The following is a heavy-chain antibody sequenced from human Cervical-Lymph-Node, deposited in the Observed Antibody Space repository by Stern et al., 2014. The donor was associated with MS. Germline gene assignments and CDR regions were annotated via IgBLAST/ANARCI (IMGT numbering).Heavy chain of an antibody. V-gene: IGHV1-3*01. CDR2: INAGNGNT. Sequence: QLVQSGAEVKKPGASVKVSCKASGYTFTSYAMHWVRQAPGQRLEWMGLINAGNGNTKYSQKFQGRVTITRDTSASTAYMELSSLRSEDTAVYYCARVAVAGAGAFDIWGRGTMVTVSS. D-gene: IGHD6-19*01. CDR3: ARVAVAGAGAFDI. J-gene: IGHJ3*02. CDR1: GYTFTSYA.